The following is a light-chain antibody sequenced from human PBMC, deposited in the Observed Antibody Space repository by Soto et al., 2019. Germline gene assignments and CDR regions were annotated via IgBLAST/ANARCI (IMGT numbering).Light chain of an antibody. Sequence: EIVMTQSPATLSVSPGERATLSCRASQSVSSNLAWYQQKPGQAPRLLIYGASTRATGIPARFSGSGSGTEFTLTISSLQSEDFAVYYCQQYDSYPWTFGPGTTVEVK. CDR1: QSVSSN. CDR2: GAS. CDR3: QQYDSYPWT. J-gene: IGKJ1*01. V-gene: IGKV3-15*01.